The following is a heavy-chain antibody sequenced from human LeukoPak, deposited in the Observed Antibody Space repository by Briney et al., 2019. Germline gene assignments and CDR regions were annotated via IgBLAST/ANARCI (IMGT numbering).Heavy chain of an antibody. CDR1: GFTFSSYS. Sequence: GGSLRLSCAASGFTFSSYSMNWVRQAPGKGLEWVSSISSSSSYIYYADSVKGRFTISRDNAKNSLYLQMNSLRAEDMAVYYCARVRSDSHYDFWSGYYYMDVWGKGTTVTVSS. J-gene: IGHJ6*03. V-gene: IGHV3-21*01. D-gene: IGHD3-3*01. CDR3: ARVRSDSHYDFWSGYYYMDV. CDR2: ISSSSSYI.